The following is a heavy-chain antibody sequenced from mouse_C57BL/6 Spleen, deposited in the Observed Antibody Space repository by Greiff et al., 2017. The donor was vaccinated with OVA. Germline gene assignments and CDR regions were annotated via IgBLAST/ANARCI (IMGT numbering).Heavy chain of an antibody. CDR2: INPNNGGT. Sequence: EVQLQQSGPELVKPGASVKISCKASGYTFTDYYMNWVKQSHGKSLEWIGDINPNNGGTSYNQKFKGKATLTVDKSSSTAYMELRSLTSEDSAVYYCARGRAHLLSRDYYAMDDWGQGTSVTVSS. V-gene: IGHV1-26*01. J-gene: IGHJ4*01. CDR1: GYTFTDYY. D-gene: IGHD2-1*01. CDR3: ARGRAHLLSRDYYAMDD.